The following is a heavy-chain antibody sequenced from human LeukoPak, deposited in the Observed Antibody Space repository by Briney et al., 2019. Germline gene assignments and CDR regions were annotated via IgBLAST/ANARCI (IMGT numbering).Heavy chain of an antibody. CDR3: ARHASVDGNWPRPLDY. CDR2: IYYSGST. CDR1: GGSISSSPYY. J-gene: IGHJ4*02. Sequence: PSETLSLTCTVSGGSISSSPYYWGWIRQSPGTGLEWIGNIYYSGSTYYNPSLKTRVTISVDTSKNQFSLKLTSVTAAGTAVYYCARHASVDGNWPRPLDYWGQGSLVTVSS. V-gene: IGHV4-39*01. D-gene: IGHD5-12*01.